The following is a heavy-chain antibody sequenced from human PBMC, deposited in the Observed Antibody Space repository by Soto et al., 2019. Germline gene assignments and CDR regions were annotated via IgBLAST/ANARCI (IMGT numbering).Heavy chain of an antibody. D-gene: IGHD1-26*01. CDR1: GGTFSSYA. CDR3: ARDHLVGVVGATNYFDY. J-gene: IGHJ4*02. CDR2: IIPIFGTA. V-gene: IGHV1-69*01. Sequence: QVQLVQSGAEVKKPGSSVKVSCKASGGTFSSYAISWVRQAPGQGLEWMGGIIPIFGTANYAQKFQGRVTITADESTSTAYMELSSLGSEDTAVYYCARDHLVGVVGATNYFDYWGQGTLVTVSS.